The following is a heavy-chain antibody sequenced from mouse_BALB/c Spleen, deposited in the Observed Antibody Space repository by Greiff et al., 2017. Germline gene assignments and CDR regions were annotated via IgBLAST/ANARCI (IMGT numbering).Heavy chain of an antibody. CDR3: ARDGYYYFDY. J-gene: IGHJ2*01. CDR2: IRNKANGYTT. V-gene: IGHV7-3*02. CDR1: GFTFTDYY. Sequence: EVQGVESGGGLVQPGGSLRLSCATSGFTFTDYYMSWVRQPPGKALEWLGFIRNKANGYTTEYSASVKGRFTISRDTSQSILYLQMNTLRAEDSATYYCARDGYYYFDYWGQGTTLTVSS. D-gene: IGHD2-3*01.